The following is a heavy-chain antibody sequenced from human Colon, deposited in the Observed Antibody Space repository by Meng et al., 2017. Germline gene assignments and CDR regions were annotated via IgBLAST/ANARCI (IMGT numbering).Heavy chain of an antibody. V-gene: IGHV6-1*01. CDR3: ARDHGYSYGLPLDY. Sequence: QLQLQQSGPGLVKPSQTLSLPCVISGDSVSSNTAAWNWIRKSPSRGLEWLGRTYYRSKWYNEYAVSVKSRMTFNADTSKNQVSLQVNSVTPEDTAVYYCARDHGYSYGLPLDYWGQGILVT. D-gene: IGHD5-18*01. CDR1: GDSVSSNTAA. CDR2: TYYRSKWYN. J-gene: IGHJ4*02.